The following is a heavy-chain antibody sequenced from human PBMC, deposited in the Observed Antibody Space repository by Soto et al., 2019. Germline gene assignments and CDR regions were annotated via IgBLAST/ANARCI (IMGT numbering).Heavy chain of an antibody. J-gene: IGHJ5*02. CDR2: IYYSGST. CDR3: ARDGYCSGGSCYYGENWFDP. Sequence: SETLSLTCTVSGGSISSGGYYWSWIRQHPGKGLEWIGYIYYSGSTYYNPSLKSRVTISVDTPKNQFSLKLSSVTAADTAVYYCARDGYCSGGSCYYGENWFDPWGQGTLVTVSS. V-gene: IGHV4-31*03. D-gene: IGHD2-15*01. CDR1: GGSISSGGYY.